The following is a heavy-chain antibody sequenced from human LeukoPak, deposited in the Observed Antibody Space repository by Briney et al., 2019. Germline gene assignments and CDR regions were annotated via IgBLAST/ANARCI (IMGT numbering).Heavy chain of an antibody. CDR3: ARHTGRPQAGWFDP. J-gene: IGHJ5*02. CDR2: IFPGTSEV. Sequence: GESLQISCKDSGYTFSTYWVGWGRQLPGKGVEYMGIIFPGTSEVRYGPAFQGQVTISAARSISTAYLQWTSLKASDTAMYYCARHTGRPQAGWFDPWGQGTLVTVSS. CDR1: GYTFSTYW. D-gene: IGHD3-10*01. V-gene: IGHV5-51*01.